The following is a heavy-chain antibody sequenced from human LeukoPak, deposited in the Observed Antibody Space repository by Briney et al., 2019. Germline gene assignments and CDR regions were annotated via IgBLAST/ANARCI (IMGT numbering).Heavy chain of an antibody. CDR3: ATSLWFGELIPLDY. CDR2: ISAYNGNT. D-gene: IGHD3-10*01. CDR1: GYTFTSYG. Sequence: GASVKVSCKASGYTFTSYGISWVRQAPGQGLEWMGWISAYNGNTNYAQKLQGRVTMTTDTSTSTAYMELRSLRSDDTAVYYCATSLWFGELIPLDYWGQGTLVTVSS. V-gene: IGHV1-18*01. J-gene: IGHJ4*02.